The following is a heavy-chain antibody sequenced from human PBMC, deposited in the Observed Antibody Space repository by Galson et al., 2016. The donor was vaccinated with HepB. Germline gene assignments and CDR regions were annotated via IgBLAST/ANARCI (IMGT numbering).Heavy chain of an antibody. V-gene: IGHV1-69*01. J-gene: IGHJ4*02. Sequence: GGTFSSYAFNWVRQAPGQGLEWMGGIIPVFGIANYAQKFQDRVTITADESATTAYMELSSLRVEDTAVYFCAREPFISPWDYWGPGTLVTVSA. CDR1: GGTFSSYA. D-gene: IGHD2/OR15-2a*01. CDR3: AREPFISPWDY. CDR2: IIPVFGIA.